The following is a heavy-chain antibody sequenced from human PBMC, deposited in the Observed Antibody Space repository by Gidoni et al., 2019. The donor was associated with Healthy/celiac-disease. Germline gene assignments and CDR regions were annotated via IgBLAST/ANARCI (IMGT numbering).Heavy chain of an antibody. CDR1: GFTFSSYS. V-gene: IGHV3-21*01. J-gene: IGHJ3*02. CDR2: ISSSSSYI. CDR3: ARDNAVGYCSGGSCYSAAFDI. Sequence: EVQLVESGGGLVKPGGSLRLSCAASGFTFSSYSMNWVRQAPGKWLEWVSSISSSSSYIYYADSVKGRFTISRDNAKNSLYLQMNSRRAEDTAVYYCARDNAVGYCSGGSCYSAAFDIWGQGTMVTVSS. D-gene: IGHD2-15*01.